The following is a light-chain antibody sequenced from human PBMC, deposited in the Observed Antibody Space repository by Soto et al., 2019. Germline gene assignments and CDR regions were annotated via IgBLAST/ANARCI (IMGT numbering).Light chain of an antibody. J-gene: IGKJ1*01. CDR2: GAS. CDR3: QQSNSYSRT. V-gene: IGKV3-20*01. CDR1: QSVSSRY. Sequence: IVLTQSPGTRSLSPGERGTLTCRASQSVSSRYLAWYQQKHGQAPRLLIYGASSRATGIPDRFSGSVSGTEGTITISSLKTDDGATYYCQQSNSYSRTFGQGTKVDIK.